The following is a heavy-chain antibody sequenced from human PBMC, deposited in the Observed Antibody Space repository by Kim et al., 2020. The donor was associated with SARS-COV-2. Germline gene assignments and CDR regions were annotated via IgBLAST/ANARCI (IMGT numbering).Heavy chain of an antibody. J-gene: IGHJ1*01. V-gene: IGHV3-66*01. D-gene: IGHD3-22*01. Sequence: ADTVTGRLITSRDHSKNTLYLQMNSLRAEDTAVYYCATVVFYYDAGYFKNWGQGTLVIVSS. CDR3: ATVVFYYDAGYFKN.